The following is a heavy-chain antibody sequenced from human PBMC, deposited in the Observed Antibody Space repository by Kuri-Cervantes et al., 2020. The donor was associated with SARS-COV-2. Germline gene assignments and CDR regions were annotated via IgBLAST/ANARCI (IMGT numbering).Heavy chain of an antibody. CDR2: IYYSGST. CDR3: AREGLMGTMDY. J-gene: IGHJ4*02. V-gene: IGHV4-59*12. Sequence: GSLRLSCTVSGGSISSYYWSWIRQPPGQGLEWIGYIYYSGSTNYNPSLKSRVTISVDTSKNQFSLKLSSVTAADTAVYYCAREGLMGTMDYWGQGTLVTVSS. D-gene: IGHD2-8*01. CDR1: GGSISSYY.